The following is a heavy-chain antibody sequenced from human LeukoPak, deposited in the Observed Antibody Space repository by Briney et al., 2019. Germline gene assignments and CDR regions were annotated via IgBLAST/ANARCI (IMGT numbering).Heavy chain of an antibody. V-gene: IGHV3-7*03. J-gene: IGHJ4*02. CDR1: GFTFNSYA. D-gene: IGHD6-13*01. CDR3: ARDSGWWRFDF. Sequence: RPGGSLRLSCAASGFTFNSYAIHWVRQAPGQGLEWVASIKEDGSEKHYVDSVKGRFTISRDNGKNSLYLQMNSLRAEDTAVYYCARDSGWWRFDFWGQGTLVTVSS. CDR2: IKEDGSEK.